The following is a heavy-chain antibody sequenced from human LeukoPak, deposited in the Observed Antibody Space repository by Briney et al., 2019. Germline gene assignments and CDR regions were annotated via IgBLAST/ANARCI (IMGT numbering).Heavy chain of an antibody. D-gene: IGHD6-13*01. CDR1: GFTFDDYA. Sequence: PGRSLRLSCAASGFTFDDYAMHWVRQAPGKGLEWVSGISWNSGSICYADSVKGRFTISRDNAKNSLYLQMNSLRAEDMALYYCAKGIAAAGISGVDYWGQGTLVTVSS. CDR3: AKGIAAAGISGVDY. J-gene: IGHJ4*02. CDR2: ISWNSGSI. V-gene: IGHV3-9*03.